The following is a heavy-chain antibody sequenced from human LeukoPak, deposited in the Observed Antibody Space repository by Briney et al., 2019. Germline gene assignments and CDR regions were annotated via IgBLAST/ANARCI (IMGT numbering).Heavy chain of an antibody. Sequence: GASVKVSCKPSGYTFTSYDINWVRQATGQGLEWMGWMNPNSGNTGYAQKFQGRVTMTRNTSISTAYMELSSLRSEDTAVYYCARGQYSSGWYASGYWGQGTLVTVSS. CDR1: GYTFTSYD. J-gene: IGHJ4*02. CDR3: ARGQYSSGWYASGY. V-gene: IGHV1-8*01. CDR2: MNPNSGNT. D-gene: IGHD6-19*01.